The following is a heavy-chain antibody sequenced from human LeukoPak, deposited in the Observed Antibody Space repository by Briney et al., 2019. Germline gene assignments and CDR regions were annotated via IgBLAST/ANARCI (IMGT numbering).Heavy chain of an antibody. Sequence: PSETLSLTCTVSGGSTSSHSFYWGWIRQPPGKGLEWIGSIYYSGNTYYNPSLKSRVTISVDTSKNQFSLKLSSVTAADTAVYYCARKSRYYDSSGYFYWGQGTLVTVSS. CDR2: IYYSGNT. J-gene: IGHJ4*02. CDR1: GGSTSSHSFY. CDR3: ARKSRYYDSSGYFY. D-gene: IGHD3-22*01. V-gene: IGHV4-39*07.